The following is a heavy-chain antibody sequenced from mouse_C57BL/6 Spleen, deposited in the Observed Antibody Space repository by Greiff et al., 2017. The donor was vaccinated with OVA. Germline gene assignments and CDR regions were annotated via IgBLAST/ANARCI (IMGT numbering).Heavy chain of an antibody. J-gene: IGHJ3*01. CDR2: FYPGSGSI. CDR1: GYTFTEYT. D-gene: IGHD2-3*01. V-gene: IGHV1-62-2*01. CDR3: ARHEFDPDGYEAWFAY. Sequence: VQLQQSGAELVKPGASVKLSYKASGYTFTEYTIHWVKQRSGQGLEWIGWFYPGSGSIKYNEKFKDKATLTADKSSRTVFMELSRVTSEDSAVYFCARHEFDPDGYEAWFAYWGQGTLVTVSA.